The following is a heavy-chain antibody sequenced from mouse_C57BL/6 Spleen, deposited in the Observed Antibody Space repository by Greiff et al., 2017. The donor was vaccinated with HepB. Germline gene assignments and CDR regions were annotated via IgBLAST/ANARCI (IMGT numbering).Heavy chain of an antibody. CDR3: ARQRDYPAWFAY. D-gene: IGHD2-4*01. Sequence: VKLMESGAELVKPGASVKLSCKASGYTFTEYTIHWVKQRSGQGLEWIGWFYPGSGSIKYNEKFKDKATLTADKSSSTVYMELSRLTSEDSAVYFCARQRDYPAWFAYWGQGTLVTVSA. J-gene: IGHJ3*01. CDR1: GYTFTEYT. CDR2: FYPGSGSI. V-gene: IGHV1-62-2*01.